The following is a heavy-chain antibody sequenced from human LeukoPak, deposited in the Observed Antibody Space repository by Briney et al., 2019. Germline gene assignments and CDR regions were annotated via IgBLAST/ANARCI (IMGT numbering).Heavy chain of an antibody. CDR3: TRDQTPYY. CDR1: GFIFGVYA. CDR2: IASETYGGTA. Sequence: LRLPCTASGFIFGVYAMTCVRQATGKGLEWVGLIASETYGGTAEYAASVKGRFTISRDDSKSIAYLQMNSLKTEDTAVYYCTRDQTPYYWGQGTLVTVSS. V-gene: IGHV3-49*04. J-gene: IGHJ4*02.